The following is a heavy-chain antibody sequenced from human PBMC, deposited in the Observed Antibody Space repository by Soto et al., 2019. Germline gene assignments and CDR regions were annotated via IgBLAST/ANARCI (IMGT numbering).Heavy chain of an antibody. D-gene: IGHD3-10*01. V-gene: IGHV4-59*08. CDR2: VYYSGRT. J-gene: IGHJ5*02. CDR3: ARQKFLWFRGPPPSALFAP. Sequence: RLLPEKRKEWIGDVYYSGRTNYNPSLKRRVTISVDTSKTQVSLKRNSVTAADTAVYFCARQKFLWFRGPPPSALFAPWGLVPPLTVS.